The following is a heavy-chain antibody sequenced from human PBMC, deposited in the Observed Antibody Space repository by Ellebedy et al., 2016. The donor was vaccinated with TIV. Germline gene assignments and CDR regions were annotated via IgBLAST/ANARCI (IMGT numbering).Heavy chain of an antibody. CDR2: IYTSGST. Sequence: SETLSLXCTVSGGSISSYYWSWIRQPAGKGLEWIGRIYTSGSTNYNPSLKSRVTMSVDRSKNQFSLKLSSVTAADTAVYYCARSKLTRRYYYYYMDVWGKGTTVTVSS. CDR3: ARSKLTRRYYYYYMDV. V-gene: IGHV4-4*07. CDR1: GGSISSYY. D-gene: IGHD3-3*01. J-gene: IGHJ6*03.